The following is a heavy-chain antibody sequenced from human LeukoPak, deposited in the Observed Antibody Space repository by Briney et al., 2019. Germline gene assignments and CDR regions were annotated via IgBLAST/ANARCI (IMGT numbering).Heavy chain of an antibody. D-gene: IGHD2-15*01. V-gene: IGHV1-18*01. J-gene: IGHJ4*02. CDR2: ISAYNGNT. CDR1: GYTFTSYG. Sequence: GASVKVSCKASGYTFTSYGISWVRQAPGQGLEWMGWISAYNGNTNSAQKLQGRVTMTTDTSTSTAYMELRSLRSDDTAVYYCARAILGYCSGGSCYHAQLDYWGQGTLVTVSS. CDR3: ARAILGYCSGGSCYHAQLDY.